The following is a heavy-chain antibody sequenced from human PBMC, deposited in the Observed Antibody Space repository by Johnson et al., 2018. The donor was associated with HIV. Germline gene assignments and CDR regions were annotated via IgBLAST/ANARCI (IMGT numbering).Heavy chain of an antibody. CDR1: GFTLSSYA. CDR2: ISYDGSNK. J-gene: IGHJ3*02. CDR3: AKDKSNAFDI. V-gene: IGHV3-30-3*01. Sequence: QVQLVESGGGVVQPGRSLRLSCAASGFTLSSYAMHWVRQAPGKGLEWAAVISYDGSNKYYADSVKGRFTISRDNSKNTLYLQMNSLRAEDTAVYYCAKDKSNAFDIWGQGTMVTVSS.